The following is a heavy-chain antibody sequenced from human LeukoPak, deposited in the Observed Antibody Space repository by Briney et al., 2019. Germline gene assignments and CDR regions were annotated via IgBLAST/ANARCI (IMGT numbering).Heavy chain of an antibody. D-gene: IGHD2-2*01. V-gene: IGHV1-8*01. CDR3: ARGDCSSTSCQNWFDP. Sequence: GASVKVSCKASGYTFTSYDINWVRQATGQGLEWMGWMNPNSGNTGYAQKFQGRVTMTRNTSISTAYMELSSLRSEDTAVYYCARGDCSSTSCQNWFDPWGREPWSPSPQ. J-gene: IGHJ5*02. CDR1: GYTFTSYD. CDR2: MNPNSGNT.